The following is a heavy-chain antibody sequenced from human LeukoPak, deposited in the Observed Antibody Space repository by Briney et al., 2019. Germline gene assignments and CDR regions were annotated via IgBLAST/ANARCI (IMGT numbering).Heavy chain of an antibody. Sequence: PSETLSLTCTVSGGSISSGGYYWSWIRQPPGKGLEWIGYIYHSGSTYYNPSLKSRVTISVDRSKNQFSLKLSSVTAADTAVYYCARAPSPRIAAADHFDYWGQGTLVTVSS. V-gene: IGHV4-30-2*01. J-gene: IGHJ4*02. CDR1: GGSISSGGYY. D-gene: IGHD6-13*01. CDR3: ARAPSPRIAAADHFDY. CDR2: IYHSGST.